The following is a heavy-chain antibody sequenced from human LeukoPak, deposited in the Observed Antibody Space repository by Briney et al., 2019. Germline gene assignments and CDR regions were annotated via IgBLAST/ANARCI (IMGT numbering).Heavy chain of an antibody. CDR2: ISSSSGTI. CDR1: GFIFSSYS. D-gene: IGHD3-22*01. V-gene: IGHV3-48*01. Sequence: PGGSLRLSCVGSGFIFSSYSMNWVRQAPGKGLEWISYISSSSGTIYYADSVKGRFTISRDNAKNSLYLQMNSLRAEDTALYYCAKDIEDSSGYYSSAFDIWGQGTMVTVSS. J-gene: IGHJ3*02. CDR3: AKDIEDSSGYYSSAFDI.